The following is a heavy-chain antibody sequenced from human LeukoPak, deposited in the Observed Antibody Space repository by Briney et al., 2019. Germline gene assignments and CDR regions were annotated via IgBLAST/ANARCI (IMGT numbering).Heavy chain of an antibody. D-gene: IGHD3-22*01. V-gene: IGHV3-74*01. CDR3: ARGLVHDTSGYYSDY. Sequence: PGGSLRLSCAASGFTFNAFWMHWVRQAPGKGLVWVLRINSDGSSIAYADSVKGRLTISRDNAKNTLYLQMNSLKAEDAAVYYCARGLVHDTSGYYSDYWGQGTLVTVSS. CDR2: INSDGSSI. J-gene: IGHJ4*02. CDR1: GFTFNAFW.